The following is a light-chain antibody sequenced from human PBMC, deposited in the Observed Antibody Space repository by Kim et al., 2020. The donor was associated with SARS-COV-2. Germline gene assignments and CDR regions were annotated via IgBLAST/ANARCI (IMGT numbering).Light chain of an antibody. CDR2: DVT. V-gene: IGLV2-14*01. CDR3: GSYTSSTTWV. Sequence: QSALTQPASVSGSPGQSITISCTGTSSDVGGYNYVSWYQQLPGKAPKLMIYDVTKRPSGVSNRFSGSKSANTASLTISGLQAEDEADYYCGSYTSSTTWVFGTGTKVTVL. J-gene: IGLJ1*01. CDR1: SSDVGGYNY.